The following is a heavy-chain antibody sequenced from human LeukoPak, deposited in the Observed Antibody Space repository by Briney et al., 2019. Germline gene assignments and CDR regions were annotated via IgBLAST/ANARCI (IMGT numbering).Heavy chain of an antibody. D-gene: IGHD3-22*01. CDR1: GFTFSTYE. CDR3: ARAYGYSGYYQLPIDY. J-gene: IGHJ4*02. CDR2: ISSSGSTI. Sequence: GGSLRLSCAASGFTFSTYEMNWVRQAPGKRLEWVSYISSSGSTIYYADSVMGRFSISRDNAKNSLFLQMNSLRVEDTALYYCARAYGYSGYYQLPIDYWGQGTLVTVSS. V-gene: IGHV3-48*03.